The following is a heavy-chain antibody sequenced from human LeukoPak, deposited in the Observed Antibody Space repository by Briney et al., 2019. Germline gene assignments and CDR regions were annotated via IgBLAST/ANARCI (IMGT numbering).Heavy chain of an antibody. D-gene: IGHD5-12*01. CDR2: MNPNSGNT. CDR3: ARAGWLLFFDY. J-gene: IGHJ4*02. Sequence: GASVKVSCKASGYTFTSYDINWVRQATGQGLEWMGWMNPNSGNTGYAQKFQGRVTMTRNTSISTAYMELSRLRSDDTAVYYCARAGWLLFFDYWGQGTLVTVSS. CDR1: GYTFTSYD. V-gene: IGHV1-8*01.